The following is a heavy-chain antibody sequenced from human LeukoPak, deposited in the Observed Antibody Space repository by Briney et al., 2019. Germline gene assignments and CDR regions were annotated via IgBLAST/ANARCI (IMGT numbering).Heavy chain of an antibody. CDR2: IYPGDSDT. D-gene: IGHD3-22*01. CDR3: ARRDHYYDSSGYLYYFDY. CDR1: GYSFTSYW. V-gene: IGHV5-51*01. Sequence: GESLKISCQGSGYSFTSYWIAWVRQMPGKGLEWMGIIYPGDSDTRYSPSFQGQVTISADKSISTAYLQWSSLKASDTAMYYCARRDHYYDSSGYLYYFDYWAREPWSPSPQ. J-gene: IGHJ4*02.